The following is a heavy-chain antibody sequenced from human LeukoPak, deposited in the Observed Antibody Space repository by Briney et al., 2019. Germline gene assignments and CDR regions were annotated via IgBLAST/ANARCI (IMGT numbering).Heavy chain of an antibody. J-gene: IGHJ3*02. CDR3: ARDLTGEGVGAFDI. D-gene: IGHD7-27*01. Sequence: KPGGSLRLSCAASGFTSSRYWMTWVRQAPGKGLEWVAHMKQDGSEKYYVDSVKGRFTISRDNDKTSLYLQMSSLRAEDTAVYYCARDLTGEGVGAFDIWGQGTMVTVSS. V-gene: IGHV3-7*01. CDR2: MKQDGSEK. CDR1: GFTSSRYW.